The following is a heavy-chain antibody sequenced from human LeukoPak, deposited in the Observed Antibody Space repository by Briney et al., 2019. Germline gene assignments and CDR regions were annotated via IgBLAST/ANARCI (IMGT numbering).Heavy chain of an antibody. D-gene: IGHD6-19*01. Sequence: GGSLRLSCAASGFTFSSYGMSWVRQAPGKGLEWVSAISGSGRDTYYAGSVKGRFTISRDNSKNTLYLQMNSLRAEDTAVYYCAKLVFAAGIDYWGQGTLVTVSS. CDR1: GFTFSSYG. CDR2: ISGSGRDT. CDR3: AKLVFAAGIDY. V-gene: IGHV3-23*01. J-gene: IGHJ4*02.